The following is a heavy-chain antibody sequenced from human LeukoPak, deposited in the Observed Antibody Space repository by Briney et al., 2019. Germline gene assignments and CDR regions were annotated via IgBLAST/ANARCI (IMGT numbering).Heavy chain of an antibody. CDR3: ARDREAAADFDY. J-gene: IGHJ4*02. CDR1: GGSISSYY. V-gene: IGHV4-4*07. Sequence: SETLSLTCTVSGGSISSYYWSWIRQPAGKGLEWIGRIYTSGSTNYNPSLKSRVTMSVDTSKNQFSLKLSFVTAADTAVYYCARDREAAADFDYWGQGTLVTVSS. CDR2: IYTSGST. D-gene: IGHD6-13*01.